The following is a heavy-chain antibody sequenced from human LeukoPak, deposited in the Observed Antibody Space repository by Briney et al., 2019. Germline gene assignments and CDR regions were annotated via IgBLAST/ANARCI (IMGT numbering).Heavy chain of an antibody. CDR3: AALGYCSGGSCYGQGDY. V-gene: IGHV4-31*03. Sequence: SETLSLTCTVSGGSISSGGYYWSWIRQHPGKGLEWIGYIYYSGSTYYNPSLKSRVTISVDTSKNQFSLKLSSVTAADTAVYYCAALGYCSGGSCYGQGDYWGQGTLVTVSS. CDR2: IYYSGST. J-gene: IGHJ4*02. CDR1: GGSISSGGYY. D-gene: IGHD2-15*01.